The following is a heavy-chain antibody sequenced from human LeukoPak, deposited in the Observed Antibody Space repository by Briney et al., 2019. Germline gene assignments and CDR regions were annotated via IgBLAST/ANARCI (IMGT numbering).Heavy chain of an antibody. CDR1: GFTVSNKY. V-gene: IGHV3-66*01. J-gene: IGHJ3*02. CDR3: AREMYCSGGSCDGDAFDI. D-gene: IGHD2-15*01. Sequence: GGSLRLSCAASGFTVSNKYMSWVRQAPGRGLEWVSVIYSGGSTYYADSVKGRFSISRDKSKNTLYLQMNSLRAEDTALYYCAREMYCSGGSCDGDAFDIWGQGTMVTVSS. CDR2: IYSGGST.